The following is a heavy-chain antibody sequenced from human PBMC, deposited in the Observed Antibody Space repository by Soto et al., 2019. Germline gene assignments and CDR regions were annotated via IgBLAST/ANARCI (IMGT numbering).Heavy chain of an antibody. CDR3: ASYYDFWSGSPRLFDY. CDR1: GFTFSSYA. Sequence: PGGSLRLSCAASGFTFSSYAMSWVRQAPGKGLEWVSAISGSGDSTYYADSVKGRFTISRDNSKNTLYLQMNSLRAEDTAVYYCASYYDFWSGSPRLFDYWGQGTLVTVSS. CDR2: ISGSGDST. D-gene: IGHD3-3*01. V-gene: IGHV3-23*01. J-gene: IGHJ4*02.